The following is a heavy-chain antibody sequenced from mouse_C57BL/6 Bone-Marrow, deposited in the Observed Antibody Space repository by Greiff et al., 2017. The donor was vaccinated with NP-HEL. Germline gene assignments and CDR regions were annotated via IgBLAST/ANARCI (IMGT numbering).Heavy chain of an antibody. CDR1: GYTFTDYN. D-gene: IGHD2-3*01. CDR3: ARNGWLLLYFDY. CDR2: INPNNGGT. J-gene: IGHJ2*01. Sequence: DVKLQESGPELVKPGASVKMSCKASGYTFTDYNMHWVKQSHGKSLEWIGYINPNNGGTSYNQKFKGKATLTVNKSSSTAYMELRSLTSEDSAVYYCARNGWLLLYFDYWGQGTTLTVSS. V-gene: IGHV1-22*01.